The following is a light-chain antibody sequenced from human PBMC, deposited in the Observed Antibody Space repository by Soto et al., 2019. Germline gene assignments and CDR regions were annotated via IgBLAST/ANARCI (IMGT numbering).Light chain of an antibody. V-gene: IGKV3-20*01. Sequence: ESMLTQSPATLSLSPGERATLSCRASQSVRSYLAWYQQKPGQAPRLLIYDASTRATGIPDRFSGSGSGADFTLTISRLEPEDFAVYFCQQYGRTPLTFGGGSKVEIK. CDR1: QSVRSY. CDR2: DAS. J-gene: IGKJ4*01. CDR3: QQYGRTPLT.